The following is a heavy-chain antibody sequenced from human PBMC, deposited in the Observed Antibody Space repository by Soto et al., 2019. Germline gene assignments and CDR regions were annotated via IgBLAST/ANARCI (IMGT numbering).Heavy chain of an antibody. CDR2: IYWDDDK. D-gene: IGHD2-21*02. J-gene: IGHJ4*02. CDR3: AHSIVTASLLDY. CDR1: GFSLSTSGLG. Sequence: QITLKESGPTLVKPTQTLTLTCTFSGFSLSTSGLGVGWIRQPPGKALEWLALIYWDDDKRYSPSRKSRLTIAKDTSKDQVVLTTTNMDPVDTATYYCAHSIVTASLLDYWGQGTLVTVSS. V-gene: IGHV2-5*02.